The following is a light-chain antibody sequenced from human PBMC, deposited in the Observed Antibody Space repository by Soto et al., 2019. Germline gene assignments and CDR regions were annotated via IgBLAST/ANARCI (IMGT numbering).Light chain of an antibody. CDR1: SSDVGSYNR. CDR3: SSYTSSSTYV. Sequence: QSVLTQPPSVSGSPGQSVTISCTGASSDVGSYNRVSWYQQFPATAPKLLIYEVSNRPSGVPDRFSGSKSGNTASLTISGLQAEDEVDYYCSSYTSSSTYVFGTGTKLTVL. J-gene: IGLJ1*01. V-gene: IGLV2-18*02. CDR2: EVS.